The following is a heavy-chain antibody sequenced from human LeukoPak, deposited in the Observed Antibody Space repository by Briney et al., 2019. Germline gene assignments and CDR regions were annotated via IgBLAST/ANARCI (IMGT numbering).Heavy chain of an antibody. V-gene: IGHV4-34*01. CDR1: GGSFSGYY. D-gene: IGHD3-22*01. J-gene: IGHJ4*02. Sequence: SETLSLTCAVYGGSFSGYYWSWIRQPPGKGLEWIGEINHSGSTNYNPSLKSRATISVDTSKNQFSLKLSSVTAADTAVYYCTRSGRGPYYYDSSGYYYVYWGQGTLVTVSS. CDR2: INHSGST. CDR3: TRSGRGPYYYDSSGYYYVY.